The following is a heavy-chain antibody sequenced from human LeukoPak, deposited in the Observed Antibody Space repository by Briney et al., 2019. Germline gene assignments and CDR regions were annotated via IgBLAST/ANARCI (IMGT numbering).Heavy chain of an antibody. Sequence: GESLKISCKGSGYSFSRYWIAWVRQMPGKGLEWMGNIYPGDSDIRYSPSFQGQVTFSADKSISTAYLQWSSLKASDTAMYYCARRDSSGYSFDSWGQGTLVTVSS. CDR2: IYPGDSDI. V-gene: IGHV5-51*01. CDR1: GYSFSRYW. D-gene: IGHD3-22*01. J-gene: IGHJ5*01. CDR3: ARRDSSGYSFDS.